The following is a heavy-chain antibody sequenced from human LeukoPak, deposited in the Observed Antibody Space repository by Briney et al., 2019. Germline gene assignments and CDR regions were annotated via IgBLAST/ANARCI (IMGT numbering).Heavy chain of an antibody. CDR2: IYYSRST. V-gene: IGHV4-59*08. CDR3: ARRSALRYLEP. Sequence: SETLSLTCTVSGGSISSYYWSWIRQPPGKGLEWIGYIYYSRSTNYNPSLKSRVTISVDTSKNQFSLKLSSVTAADTAVYYCARRSALRYLEPWGQGTLVTVSS. CDR1: GGSISSYY. D-gene: IGHD3-9*01. J-gene: IGHJ5*02.